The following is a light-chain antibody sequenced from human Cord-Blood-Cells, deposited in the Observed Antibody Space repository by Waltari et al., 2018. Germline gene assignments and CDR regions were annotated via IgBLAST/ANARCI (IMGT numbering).Light chain of an antibody. CDR1: QSVSSY. CDR2: DAS. CDR3: QQRSNWPPLT. V-gene: IGKV3-11*01. Sequence: EIVLTQSPATLSLSPGETATLSCRASQSVSSYLAWYKQKPGQAPRLLIYDASNRATGIAARFSGSGSGTDFTLTISSLEPEDFAVYYCQQRSNWPPLTFGGGTKVEIK. J-gene: IGKJ4*01.